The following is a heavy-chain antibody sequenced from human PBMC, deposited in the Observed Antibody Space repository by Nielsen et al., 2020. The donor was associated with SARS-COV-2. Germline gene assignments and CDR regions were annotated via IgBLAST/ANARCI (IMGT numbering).Heavy chain of an antibody. J-gene: IGHJ4*02. CDR3: ARQADEYSSPGGDY. Sequence: GESLKISCAASGFTFDDYGMSWVRQAQGKGLEWVSGINWNGGSTGYADSVKGRFTISIDNAKNSLYLQMNSLRAEDTALYHCARQADEYSSPGGDYWGQGTLVTVSS. V-gene: IGHV3-20*01. CDR1: GFTFDDYG. D-gene: IGHD6-6*01. CDR2: INWNGGST.